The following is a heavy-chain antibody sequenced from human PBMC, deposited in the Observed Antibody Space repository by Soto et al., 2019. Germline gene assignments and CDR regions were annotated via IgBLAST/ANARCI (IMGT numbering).Heavy chain of an antibody. CDR2: IYYSGST. V-gene: IGHV4-30-4*01. CDR3: ARRGSRLSVAVAAFDY. D-gene: IGHD6-19*01. CDR1: GGSISSGDYY. J-gene: IGHJ4*02. Sequence: SETLSLTCTVSGGSISSGDYYWSWIRQPPGKGLEWIGYIYYSGSTYYNPSLKSRVTISVDTSKNHFSLKLTSVTAADTAVYFCARRGSRLSVAVAAFDYWSQGTLVTVSS.